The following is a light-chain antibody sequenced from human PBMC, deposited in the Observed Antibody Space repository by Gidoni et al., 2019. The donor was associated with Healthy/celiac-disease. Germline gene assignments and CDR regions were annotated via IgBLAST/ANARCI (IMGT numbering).Light chain of an antibody. J-gene: IGLJ1*01. CDR1: SSDVGGYNY. CDR3: SSYTSSSTRLYV. CDR2: EVS. Sequence: QSALTQPASVSGSPGQSITISCTGTSSDVGGYNYVSWYQQHPGKATKLMIYEVSNRPSGVSNRFSGSKSGNTASLTISGRQAEDEADYYCSSYTSSSTRLYVFGTGTKVTVL. V-gene: IGLV2-14*01.